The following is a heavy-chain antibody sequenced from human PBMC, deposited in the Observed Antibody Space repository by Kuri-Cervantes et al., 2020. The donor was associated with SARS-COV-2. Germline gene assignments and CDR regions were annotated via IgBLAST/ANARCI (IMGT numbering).Heavy chain of an antibody. CDR3: AGGALGYSSSWYIVDYYGMDV. CDR1: GGSFSDSF. Sequence: SETLSLTCGVYGGSFSDSFWGWVRQSPGKGLEWIGEIDHSGRTDYNPSLKSRVTISVDTSKNQFSLKLSSVTAADTAVYYCAGGALGYSSSWYIVDYYGMDVWGQGTTVTVSS. J-gene: IGHJ6*02. V-gene: IGHV4-34*01. D-gene: IGHD6-13*01. CDR2: IDHSGRT.